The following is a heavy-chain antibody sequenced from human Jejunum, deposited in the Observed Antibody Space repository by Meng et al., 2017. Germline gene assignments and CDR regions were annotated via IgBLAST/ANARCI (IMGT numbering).Heavy chain of an antibody. CDR2: ISSSGDTK. J-gene: IGHJ4*02. V-gene: IGHV3-11*01. Sequence: QVQLVESGGGLVKPGWSLRLSCAASGFIFGDYYMSWVRQAPGKGLEWVSYISSSGDTKYYADSVKGRFTISRDNGKNSLYLQMNSLRPEDTAVYYCATRGIWQVSYRFDYWGQGTLVTVSS. CDR3: ATRGIWQVSYRFDY. CDR1: GFIFGDYY. D-gene: IGHD3-3*01.